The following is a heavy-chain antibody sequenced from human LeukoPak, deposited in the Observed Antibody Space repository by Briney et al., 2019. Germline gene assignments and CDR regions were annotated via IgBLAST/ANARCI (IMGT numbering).Heavy chain of an antibody. J-gene: IGHJ4*02. CDR2: INPSGGST. CDR1: GYTFTSYY. V-gene: IGHV1-46*01. D-gene: IGHD2-2*01. Sequence: ASVKVSCKASGYTFTSYYMHWVRQAPGQGLEWMGIINPSGGSTSYAQKFQGRVTMTRDTSTSTVYMELSSLRSEDTAVYYCARAGYCSSTSCSPRGYWGQGTLVTVSS. CDR3: ARAGYCSSTSCSPRGY.